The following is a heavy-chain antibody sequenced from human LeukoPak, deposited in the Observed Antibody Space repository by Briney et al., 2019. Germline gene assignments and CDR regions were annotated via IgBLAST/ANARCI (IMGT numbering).Heavy chain of an antibody. D-gene: IGHD3-22*01. CDR1: GYTFTSYG. CDR2: ISAYNGNT. Sequence: GASVKVSCKASGYTFTSYGISWVRQAPGQGLEWMGWISAYNGNTNYAQKLQGRVTMTTDTSTSTAYMELRSLRSDDTAVYYCARDSDGYYYDSSGYCCALDYWGQGTLVTVSS. V-gene: IGHV1-18*01. CDR3: ARDSDGYYYDSSGYCCALDY. J-gene: IGHJ4*02.